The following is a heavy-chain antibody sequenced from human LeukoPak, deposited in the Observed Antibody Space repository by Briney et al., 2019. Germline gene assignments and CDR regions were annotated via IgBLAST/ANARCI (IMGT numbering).Heavy chain of an antibody. Sequence: GGSLRLSCAASGLTFSFYWMSWVRQAPGKGLEWVANIKEDGSEKYYVDSVKGRFTISRDNARNSLFLQLDSLRAEGTAVYYCARGKYYFDYWGQGTLVTVSS. J-gene: IGHJ4*02. CDR2: IKEDGSEK. V-gene: IGHV3-7*05. CDR3: ARGKYYFDY. CDR1: GLTFSFYW.